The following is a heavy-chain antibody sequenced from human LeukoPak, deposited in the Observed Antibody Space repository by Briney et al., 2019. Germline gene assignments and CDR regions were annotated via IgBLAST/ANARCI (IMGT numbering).Heavy chain of an antibody. CDR2: INPNSGGT. V-gene: IGHV1-2*02. CDR1: GYTFTGYY. CDR3: ARDPTVTTDYYYYGMDV. Sequence: ASVKVSCKASGYTFTGYYMYWVRQAPGQGLEWIGWINPNSGGTNYAQKFQGRVTMTRDTSISTAYMELSRLRSDDTAVYYCARDPTVTTDYYYYGMDVWGQGTTVTVSS. D-gene: IGHD4-17*01. J-gene: IGHJ6*02.